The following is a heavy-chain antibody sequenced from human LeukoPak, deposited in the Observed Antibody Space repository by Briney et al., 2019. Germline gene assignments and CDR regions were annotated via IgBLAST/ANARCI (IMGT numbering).Heavy chain of an antibody. CDR2: IYHSGST. D-gene: IGHD2-15*01. V-gene: IGHV4-59*01. J-gene: IGHJ4*02. Sequence: SETLSLTCSVSTDSRNTYYWSWTRQSPGKGLEWIGHIYHSGSTDYNPSLQSRVTISIDMSKKQFSLKLTSVTVADTAMYYCVRLRWELLAPYFDHWGQGSLVIVSS. CDR1: TDSRNTYY. CDR3: VRLRWELLAPYFDH.